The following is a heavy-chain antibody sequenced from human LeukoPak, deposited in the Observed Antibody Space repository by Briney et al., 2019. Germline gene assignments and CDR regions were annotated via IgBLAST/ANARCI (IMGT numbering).Heavy chain of an antibody. D-gene: IGHD3-22*01. Sequence: GRSLRLSCAASGFTFSSYGMHWVRQAPGKGLEWVAVIWYDGSNKYYADSVKGRFTISRDNSKNTLYLQMNSLRAEDTAVYYCARDPNKAYDSSGEMGTHDAFDIWGQGTMVTVSS. CDR1: GFTFSSYG. CDR2: IWYDGSNK. J-gene: IGHJ3*02. V-gene: IGHV3-33*01. CDR3: ARDPNKAYDSSGEMGTHDAFDI.